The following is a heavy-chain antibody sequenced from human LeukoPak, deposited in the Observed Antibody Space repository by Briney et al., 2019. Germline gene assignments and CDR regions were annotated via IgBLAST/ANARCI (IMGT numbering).Heavy chain of an antibody. CDR3: AKDTGSGYDYFSYYFDY. D-gene: IGHD5-12*01. Sequence: GGSLRLSCAASGFTFSSYGMSWVRQAPGKGLEWVSIISGTAFSTYYADSVRGRFTISRDNSKNTLYLQMNSLRAEDTAVYYCAKDTGSGYDYFSYYFDYWGQGTLVTVSS. V-gene: IGHV3-23*01. CDR1: GFTFSSYG. CDR2: ISGTAFST. J-gene: IGHJ4*02.